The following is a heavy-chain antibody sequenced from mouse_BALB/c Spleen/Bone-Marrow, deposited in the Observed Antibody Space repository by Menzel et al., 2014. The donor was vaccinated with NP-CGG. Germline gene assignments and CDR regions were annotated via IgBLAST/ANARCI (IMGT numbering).Heavy chain of an antibody. Sequence: VQRVESGAELVKPGTSVKLSCKASGYTFTSHYIYWEKQRPGQGLKWIGEINPNNGGTNFNEKFKSKATLTVDKSSSTAYMQLSSLTSEDSAVYYCTRLSLLRGYFDYWGQGTTLTVSS. J-gene: IGHJ2*01. V-gene: IGHV1S81*02. CDR1: GYTFTSHY. CDR3: TRLSLLRGYFDY. D-gene: IGHD1-2*01. CDR2: INPNNGGT.